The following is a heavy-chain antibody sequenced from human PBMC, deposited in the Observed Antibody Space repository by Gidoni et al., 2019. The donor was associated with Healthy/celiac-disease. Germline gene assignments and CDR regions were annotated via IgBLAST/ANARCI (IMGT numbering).Heavy chain of an antibody. D-gene: IGHD1-26*01. J-gene: IGHJ4*02. V-gene: IGHV3-23*01. CDR3: ASPRWGY. CDR2: ISGSGGST. CDR1: GLPFSSYA. Sequence: EVQLLESEGCLVQAGGSLRLSGAASGLPFSSYAVRWVRQAPGKGLEWVSAISGSGGSTYYADSVKGRFTISRDNSKNTLYLQMNSLRAEDTAVYYCASPRWGYWGQGTLVTVSS.